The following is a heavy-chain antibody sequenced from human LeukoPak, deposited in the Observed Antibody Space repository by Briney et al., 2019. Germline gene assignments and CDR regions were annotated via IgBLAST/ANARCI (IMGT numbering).Heavy chain of an antibody. V-gene: IGHV4-39*07. Sequence: PSETLSLTCTVSGGSISSSSYYWGWIRQPPGKGLEWIGSIYCSGSTYYNPSLKSRVTISVDTSKNQFSLKLSCVTAADTAVYYCARDMTGRGYTYGNFYYYGLDVWGQGTTVTVSS. J-gene: IGHJ6*02. CDR2: IYCSGST. CDR1: GGSISSSSYY. CDR3: ARDMTGRGYTYGNFYYYGLDV. D-gene: IGHD5-18*01.